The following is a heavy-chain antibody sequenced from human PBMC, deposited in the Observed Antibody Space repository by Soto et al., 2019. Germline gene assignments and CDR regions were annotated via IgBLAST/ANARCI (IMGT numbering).Heavy chain of an antibody. CDR3: ARDPTPVTKGGFDV. Sequence: QVQLQVSGPGLVKPSQTLSLTCSVSGGSFSSGAYYWSWIRQHPGEGLEWIGYITYSGTTYSNPPLKSRVSISVDTSKNQFSLRLSSVTAADTAVYYCARDPTPVTKGGFDVWGPGTMVTVSS. D-gene: IGHD4-17*01. CDR2: ITYSGTT. CDR1: GGSFSSGAYY. V-gene: IGHV4-31*03. J-gene: IGHJ3*01.